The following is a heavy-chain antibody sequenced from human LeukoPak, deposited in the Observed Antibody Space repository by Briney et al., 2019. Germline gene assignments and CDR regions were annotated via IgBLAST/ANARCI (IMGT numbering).Heavy chain of an antibody. Sequence: SETLSLTCTVSGGSISGYYWNWIRQPAGKRLEWIGRIYPSGSTYYINSLKRRLTMSTDTSKNQVSLNLSSVTAADTAVYYCARSSGHDFDFWGLGILDTVSS. CDR1: GGSISGYY. CDR2: IYPSGST. J-gene: IGHJ4*02. V-gene: IGHV4-4*07. D-gene: IGHD5-12*01. CDR3: ARSSGHDFDF.